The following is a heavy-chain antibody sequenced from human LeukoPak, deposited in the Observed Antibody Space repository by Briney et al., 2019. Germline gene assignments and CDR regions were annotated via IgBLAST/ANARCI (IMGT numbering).Heavy chain of an antibody. CDR3: ARDRGTWNDDGFDY. Sequence: PSETLSLTCTVSGYSISSGYFWGWMRQPAGKGLEWIGRIYISGSTNYNPSLKSRVTMSVDTSKNQFSLKLSSVTAADTAVYYCARDRGTWNDDGFDYWGQGTLVTVSS. CDR2: IYISGST. J-gene: IGHJ4*02. V-gene: IGHV4-4*07. CDR1: GYSISSGYF. D-gene: IGHD1-1*01.